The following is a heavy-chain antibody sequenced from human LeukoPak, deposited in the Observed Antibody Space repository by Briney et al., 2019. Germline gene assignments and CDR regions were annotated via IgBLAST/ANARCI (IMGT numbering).Heavy chain of an antibody. D-gene: IGHD3-16*01. CDR3: ARDLIIWGASLLGAFDI. V-gene: IGHV3-21*01. CDR2: ISSSSSYI. CDR1: GFTFSSYS. J-gene: IGHJ3*02. Sequence: GGSLRLSCAASGFTFSSYSMTWVRQAPGKGLEWVSSISSSSSYIYYTDSVKGRFTISRDNAKNSLYLQMNSLRAEDTAVYYCARDLIIWGASLLGAFDIWGQGTMVTVSS.